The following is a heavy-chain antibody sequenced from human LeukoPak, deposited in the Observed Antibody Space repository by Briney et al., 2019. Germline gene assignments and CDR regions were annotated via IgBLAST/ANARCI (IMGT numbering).Heavy chain of an antibody. Sequence: GESLKISCKGSGYSFTSYWIGWMRQMPGEGLEWMGIIYPGDPDTRYSPSFQGQVTISADKSISTAYLQWSSLKASDTAMYYCARRAPGYSYGFFDYWGQGTLVTVSS. V-gene: IGHV5-51*01. CDR3: ARRAPGYSYGFFDY. CDR1: GYSFTSYW. D-gene: IGHD5-18*01. CDR2: IYPGDPDT. J-gene: IGHJ4*02.